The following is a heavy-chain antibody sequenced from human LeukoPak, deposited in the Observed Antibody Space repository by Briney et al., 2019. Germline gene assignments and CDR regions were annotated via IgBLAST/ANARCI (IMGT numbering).Heavy chain of an antibody. CDR2: ISSSGSTI. CDR1: GVTSSTYE. Sequence: GGSLRLSCAASGVTSSTYEMNWVRQAPGKGLEWVSYISSSGSTIYYADSVKGRFTISRDNAKNSLSLQMNSLRAEDTAVYYCARKYCSSTSCLFDYWGQGTLVTVSS. CDR3: ARKYCSSTSCLFDY. J-gene: IGHJ4*02. V-gene: IGHV3-48*03. D-gene: IGHD2-2*01.